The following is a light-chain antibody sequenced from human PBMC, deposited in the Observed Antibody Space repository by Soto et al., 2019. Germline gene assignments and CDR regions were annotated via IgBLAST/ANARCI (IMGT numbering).Light chain of an antibody. Sequence: DIVMTQSPDSLGMSLGERATINCKSSQNILYKSKNKNYLAWYQQKPGQPPKLLIYWASTRESGVPDRFSGSGSGKDFTLTINGLHAEDVAVYFCQQYHTTPFTFGPGTKVDIK. V-gene: IGKV4-1*01. CDR1: QNILYKSKNKNY. CDR2: WAS. CDR3: QQYHTTPFT. J-gene: IGKJ3*01.